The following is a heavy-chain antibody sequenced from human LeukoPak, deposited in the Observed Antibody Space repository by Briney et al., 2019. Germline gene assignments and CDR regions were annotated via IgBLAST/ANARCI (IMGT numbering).Heavy chain of an antibody. CDR1: GFTFSSYG. D-gene: IGHD3-10*01. J-gene: IGHJ4*02. CDR3: AKVLKGSGIFDY. CDR2: ISYDGSNK. Sequence: GGSLRLSCAASGFTFSSYGMHWVRQAPGKGLEWVAVISYDGSNKYYADSVKGRFTISRDNSKNTLYLQMNSLRAEDTAVYYCAKVLKGSGIFDYWGQGTLVTVSS. V-gene: IGHV3-30*18.